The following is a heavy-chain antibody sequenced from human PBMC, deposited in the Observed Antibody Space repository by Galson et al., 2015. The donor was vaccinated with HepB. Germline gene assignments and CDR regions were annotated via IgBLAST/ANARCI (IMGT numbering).Heavy chain of an antibody. Sequence: SVKVSCKVSGYTLTELSMHWVRQAPGKGLEWMGDFDPEDGETIYAQKFQGRVTMTEDTSTDTAYMELSSLRSEDTAVYYCATFFWPPGIAAADNNHLYYFDYWGQGTLVTVSS. D-gene: IGHD6-13*01. V-gene: IGHV1-24*01. CDR3: ATFFWPPGIAAADNNHLYYFDY. J-gene: IGHJ4*02. CDR1: GYTLTELS. CDR2: FDPEDGET.